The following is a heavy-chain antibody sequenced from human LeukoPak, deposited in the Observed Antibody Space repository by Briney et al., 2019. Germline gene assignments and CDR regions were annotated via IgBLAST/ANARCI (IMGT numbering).Heavy chain of an antibody. D-gene: IGHD1-26*01. V-gene: IGHV3-30*04. CDR3: ARDSPYSGNYSPIDY. CDR2: ISQDVRKK. J-gene: IGHJ4*02. CDR1: GFTPNSYA. Sequence: VGSPRLSCAASGFTPNSYAIHWVRQAPGKGLEWVAVISQDVRKKFYAHSVKGRFTISRDNSKNTLYLHMNSLRAEDTAVYYCARDSPYSGNYSPIDYWGQGTLVTVSS.